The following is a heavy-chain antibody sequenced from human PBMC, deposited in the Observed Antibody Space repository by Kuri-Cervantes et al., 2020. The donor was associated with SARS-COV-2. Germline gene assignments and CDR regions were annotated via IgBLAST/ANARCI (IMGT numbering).Heavy chain of an antibody. CDR3: ARTYYDILTGYARDFDY. J-gene: IGHJ4*02. CDR1: GFSLSTSGMR. CDR2: IDWDDDK. D-gene: IGHD3-9*01. Sequence: SGPTLVNPTQTLTLTCTCSGFSLSTSGMRVSWIRQPPGKALEWLARIDWDDDKFYSTSLKTRLTISKDTSKNQVVLTMTNMDPVDTATYYGARTYYDILTGYARDFDYWGQGTLVTVSS. V-gene: IGHV2-70*04.